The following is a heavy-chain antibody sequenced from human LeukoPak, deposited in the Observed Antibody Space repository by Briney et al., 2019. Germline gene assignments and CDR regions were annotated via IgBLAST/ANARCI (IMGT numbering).Heavy chain of an antibody. D-gene: IGHD5-12*01. CDR3: AGGRLRLLEYSQH. V-gene: IGHV4-59*01. CDR2: IYYSGST. Sequence: PSETLPLTCTVSGGSISSYYWSWIRQPPGKGLEWIGYIYYSGSTNYNPSLKSRVTISVDTSKNQFSLKLSSVTAADTAVYYCAGGRLRLLEYSQHWGQGTLVTVSS. J-gene: IGHJ1*01. CDR1: GGSISSYY.